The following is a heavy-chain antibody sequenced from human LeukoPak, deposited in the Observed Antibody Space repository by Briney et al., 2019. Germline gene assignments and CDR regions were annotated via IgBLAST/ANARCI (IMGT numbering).Heavy chain of an antibody. V-gene: IGHV4-34*01. CDR3: ARMVRGDRTFDY. CDR1: GGSFSGYY. CDR2: INHSGST. J-gene: IGHJ4*02. Sequence: PSETLSLTCAVYGGSFSGYYWSWIRQPPGKGLEWIGEINHSGSTNYNPSLKSRVTISVDTSKNQFSLKLSSVTAADTAVYYCARMVRGDRTFDYWGQGTLVTVSS. D-gene: IGHD3-10*01.